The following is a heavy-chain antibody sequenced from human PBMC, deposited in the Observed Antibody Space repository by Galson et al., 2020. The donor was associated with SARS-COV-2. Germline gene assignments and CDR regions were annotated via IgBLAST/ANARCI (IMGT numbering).Heavy chain of an antibody. Sequence: ASVKVSFKASGYTFTTYDINWVRQAAGQGLEWMGWMNPNSGNTGYAQKFQGRVTMTRNISISTAYMQLSSLRSEDTAVYYCARGHVGAIGCWGQGTQVTVSS. CDR1: GYTFTTYD. J-gene: IGHJ4*02. CDR3: ARGHVGAIGC. V-gene: IGHV1-8*01. CDR2: MNPNSGNT. D-gene: IGHD1-26*01.